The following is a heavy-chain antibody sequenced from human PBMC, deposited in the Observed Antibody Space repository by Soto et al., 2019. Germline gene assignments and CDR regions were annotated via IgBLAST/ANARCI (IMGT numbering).Heavy chain of an antibody. J-gene: IGHJ6*03. CDR1: GFSLNTSAVG. D-gene: IGHD2-15*01. V-gene: IGHV2-5*02. Sequence: QITLKESGPTLVKPTQTLTLTCTFSGFSLNTSAVGVGWIRQPPGKALEWLALVYWDDDKLYSPSLKSRLTITKDTSKIQVVLTMTNMDPVDTATYFCSHVLGYCSRVTCYHSVDYMDVWGKGTTVTVSS. CDR2: VYWDDDK. CDR3: SHVLGYCSRVTCYHSVDYMDV.